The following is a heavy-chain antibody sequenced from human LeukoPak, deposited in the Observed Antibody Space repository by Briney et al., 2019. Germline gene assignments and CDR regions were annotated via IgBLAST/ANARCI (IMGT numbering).Heavy chain of an antibody. Sequence: SQTLSLTCAISGDSVSSNSAAWNWIRQYPSRGLEWLGRTYYRSKWYNDYAVSVKSRITINPDTSKNQFSLQLNSVTPEDTAVYYCARDLVVAAPPYYYYGMDVWGQGTTVTVSS. CDR1: GDSVSSNSAA. V-gene: IGHV6-1*01. CDR3: ARDLVVAAPPYYYYGMDV. CDR2: TYYRSKWYN. J-gene: IGHJ6*02. D-gene: IGHD2-2*01.